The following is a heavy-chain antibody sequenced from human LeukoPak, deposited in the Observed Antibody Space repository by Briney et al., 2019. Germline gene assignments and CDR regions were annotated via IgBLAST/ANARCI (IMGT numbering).Heavy chain of an antibody. Sequence: GSLRPSCAASGIVLSNYGMHWVRPAPGKGLGWVTFVRYDGSNEYYADSVKGRFTISRDNSKNTLYLQMNSLTTEDTGVYSCAKDSNSGYVSVGPNYWGLGTLVTVSS. D-gene: IGHD5-12*01. CDR2: VRYDGSNE. CDR1: GIVLSNYG. CDR3: AKDSNSGYVSVGPNY. V-gene: IGHV3-30*02. J-gene: IGHJ4*02.